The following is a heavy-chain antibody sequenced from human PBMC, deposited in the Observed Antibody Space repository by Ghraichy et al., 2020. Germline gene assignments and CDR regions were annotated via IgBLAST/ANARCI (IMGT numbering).Heavy chain of an antibody. V-gene: IGHV1-3*01. CDR1: GYTFTSYA. D-gene: IGHD4-23*01. CDR2: INAGNGNT. J-gene: IGHJ6*02. Sequence: ASVKVSCKASGYTFTSYAMHWVRQAPGQRLEWMGWINAGNGNTKYSQKFQGRVTITRDTSASTAYMELSSLRSEDTAVYYCASISSVGGLVYYYYGMDVWGQGTTVTVSS. CDR3: ASISSVGGLVYYYYGMDV.